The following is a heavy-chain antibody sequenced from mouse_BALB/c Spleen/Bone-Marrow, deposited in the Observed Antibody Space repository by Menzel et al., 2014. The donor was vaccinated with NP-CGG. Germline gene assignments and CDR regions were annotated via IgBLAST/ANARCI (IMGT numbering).Heavy chain of an antibody. D-gene: IGHD1-1*01. CDR3: ARCYYYGISYYFDY. V-gene: IGHV1-67*01. CDR1: GYTFTEYA. Sequence: VKLVESGPEVVRPGVSMKISCKGSGYTFTEYAMHWVKRSHAKSLEWIGVINPYNGETNYNQKFKDKATMTVDKSSSTAYMELARLTSEDSAIYYCARCYYYGISYYFDYWGQGTTLTVSS. J-gene: IGHJ2*01. CDR2: INPYNGET.